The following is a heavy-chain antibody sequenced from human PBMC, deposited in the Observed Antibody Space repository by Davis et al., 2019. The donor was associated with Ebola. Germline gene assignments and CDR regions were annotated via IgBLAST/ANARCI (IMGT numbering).Heavy chain of an antibody. CDR2: IWYDGGNE. Sequence: PGGSLRLSCAASGFSFFSYGMHWVRQAPGKGLEWVAMIWYDGGNEYYADSVKGRFTISRDTANNSLYLQMDSLRPEDTAVYYCARVLKRYYYYGLDVWGQGTTVTVSS. CDR1: GFSFFSYG. V-gene: IGHV3-33*01. CDR3: ARVLKRYYYYGLDV. J-gene: IGHJ6*02.